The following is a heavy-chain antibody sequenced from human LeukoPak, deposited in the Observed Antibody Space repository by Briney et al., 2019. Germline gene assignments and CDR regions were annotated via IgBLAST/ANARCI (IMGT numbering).Heavy chain of an antibody. Sequence: GGSLRLSCAASGFTFSSYSMNWVRQAPGKGLEWVSYISSSSSTIYYADSVKGRFTISRDNAKNTLYLQMNSLRAEDTAVYYCAGEGVSLYYYYGMDVWGQGTMVTVSS. CDR1: GFTFSSYS. CDR3: AGEGVSLYYYYGMDV. CDR2: ISSSSSTI. J-gene: IGHJ6*02. V-gene: IGHV3-48*04.